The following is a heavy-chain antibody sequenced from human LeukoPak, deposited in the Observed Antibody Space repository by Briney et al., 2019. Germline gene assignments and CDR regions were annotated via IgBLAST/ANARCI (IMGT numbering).Heavy chain of an antibody. V-gene: IGHV4-59*01. CDR3: ARAIAAAGHLYYYYYYYMDV. CDR2: IYYSGST. D-gene: IGHD6-13*01. CDR1: GGSISSYY. J-gene: IGHJ6*03. Sequence: SETLSLTCIVSGGSISSYYWSWIRQPPGKGLEWIGYIYYSGSTNYNPSLKSRVTISVDTSKNQFSLKLSSVTAADTAVYYCARAIAAAGHLYYYYYYYMDVWGKGTTVTVSS.